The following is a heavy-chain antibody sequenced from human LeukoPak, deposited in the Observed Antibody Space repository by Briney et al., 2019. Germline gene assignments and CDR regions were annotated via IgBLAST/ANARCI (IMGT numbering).Heavy chain of an antibody. V-gene: IGHV4-30-2*01. Sequence: PSETLSLTCTVSGGSISSGGYSWSWIRQPPGKGLEWIGYIYHSGSTYYNPSLKSRVTISVDRSKNQFSLKLSSVTAADTAVYYCARGFDPRPFDYWGQGTLVTVSS. CDR1: GGSISSGGYS. CDR2: IYHSGST. D-gene: IGHD3-9*01. J-gene: IGHJ4*02. CDR3: ARGFDPRPFDY.